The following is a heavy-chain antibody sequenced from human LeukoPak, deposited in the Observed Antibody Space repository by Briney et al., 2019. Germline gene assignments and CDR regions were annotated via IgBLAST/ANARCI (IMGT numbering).Heavy chain of an antibody. Sequence: ASVKVSCKASGYTFTSYYMHWVRQAPGQGLEWMGGIIPIFGTANYAQKFQGRVTITADESTSTAYMELSSLRSEDTAVYYCARVLAGYDTSGYYWDAFDIWGQGTMVSVSS. D-gene: IGHD3-22*01. V-gene: IGHV1-69*13. CDR1: GYTFTSYY. CDR3: ARVLAGYDTSGYYWDAFDI. CDR2: IIPIFGTA. J-gene: IGHJ3*02.